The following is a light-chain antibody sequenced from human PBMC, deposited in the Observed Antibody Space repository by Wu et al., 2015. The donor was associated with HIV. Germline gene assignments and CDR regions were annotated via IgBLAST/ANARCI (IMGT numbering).Light chain of an antibody. Sequence: DIQMTQSPSTLSASVGDRVTITCRASQSISSWLAWYQQEPGKVPKLLIYAASTLQTGVPSRFSGSGSGTEFTLTISGLQPEDFAIYFCQQLHSYDFGPGTRVDVK. CDR2: AAS. V-gene: IGKV1-5*01. CDR1: QSISSW. J-gene: IGKJ3*01. CDR3: QQLHSYD.